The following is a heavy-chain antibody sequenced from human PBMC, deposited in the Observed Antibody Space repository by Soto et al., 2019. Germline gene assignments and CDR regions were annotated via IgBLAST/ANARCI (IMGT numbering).Heavy chain of an antibody. CDR2: IGESGTPT. CDR1: GFTFSSYA. CDR3: ARYIPGVRYYGMDV. Sequence: GGSLRISCAASGFTFSSYAMKWVRQAPGKGLEWVSLIGESGTPTYYADSVKGRFTISRDNSGNTLFLEMYSLRAEDTAFYYCARYIPGVRYYGMDVWGQGTTVTVSS. D-gene: IGHD2-2*01. V-gene: IGHV3-23*01. J-gene: IGHJ6*02.